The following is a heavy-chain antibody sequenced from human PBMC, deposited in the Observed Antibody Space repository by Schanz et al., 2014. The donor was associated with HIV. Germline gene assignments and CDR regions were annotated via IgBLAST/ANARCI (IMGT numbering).Heavy chain of an antibody. V-gene: IGHV3-30*18. J-gene: IGHJ4*02. Sequence: VQLLESGGGLVQPGGSLRLSCAASGFTFSRDAMSWVRQAPGKGLEWVAFISYDGSNEYYADSVKGRFTISRDNSKNTLYLQMNSLRTEDTAVYYCAKAAVTDYLDYWGQGTLVTVSP. D-gene: IGHD2-21*02. CDR3: AKAAVTDYLDY. CDR1: GFTFSRDA. CDR2: ISYDGSNE.